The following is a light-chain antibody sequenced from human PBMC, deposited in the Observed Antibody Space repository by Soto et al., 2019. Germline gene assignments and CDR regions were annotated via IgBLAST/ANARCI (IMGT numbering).Light chain of an antibody. Sequence: EIVMTQSPATLSVSPGERATLSCRASQSVSSNLAWYQQKPCQAPRLLIYDASTRATGIPDRFSGSGSGTEFTLTISSLQSEDFAVYYCQQYNNWPPTFGQGTKVEIK. CDR3: QQYNNWPPT. CDR2: DAS. CDR1: QSVSSN. J-gene: IGKJ1*01. V-gene: IGKV3-15*01.